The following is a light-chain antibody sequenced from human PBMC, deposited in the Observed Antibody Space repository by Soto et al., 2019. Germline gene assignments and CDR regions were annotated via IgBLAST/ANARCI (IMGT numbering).Light chain of an antibody. V-gene: IGKV3-20*01. J-gene: IGKJ1*01. CDR1: QSVSSSF. Sequence: EIVLTQSPGTLSLSPGERATLSCXASQSVSSSFLSWYQQKPGQSPRLLIYGASGRATGIPDRFSGSGPGTDFTLTISSLQPEDFALYYCQQYRSAPRTFGQGTKVDI. CDR2: GAS. CDR3: QQYRSAPRT.